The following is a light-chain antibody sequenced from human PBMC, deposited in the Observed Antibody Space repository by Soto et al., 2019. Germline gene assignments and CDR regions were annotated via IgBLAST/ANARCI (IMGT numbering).Light chain of an antibody. CDR3: LQTYTVPRT. CDR1: QNIRSY. J-gene: IGKJ2*01. V-gene: IGKV3-11*01. Sequence: IMMTQSPATLSLSPGERATLSCRAGQNIRSYLAWYQQKSGQAPRLLIHDASNRAPGTPARFSGSGSGTDFTLTISSLEPEDSAAYYCLQTYTVPRTFGQGTNLDIK. CDR2: DAS.